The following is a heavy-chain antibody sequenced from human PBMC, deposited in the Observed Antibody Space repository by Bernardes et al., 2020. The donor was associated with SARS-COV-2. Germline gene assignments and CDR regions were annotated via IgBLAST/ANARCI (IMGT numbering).Heavy chain of an antibody. CDR1: GYSFTSYW. J-gene: IGHJ4*02. Sequence: GQHVTGSSKVSGYSFTSYWISWVGKMPGKGLEWMGRIDPSDSYTNYSPSFQGHVTISADKSISTAYLQWSSLKASDTAMYYCASPGIAAAVWGQGTLVTVSS. V-gene: IGHV5-10-1*01. D-gene: IGHD6-13*01. CDR3: ASPGIAAAV. CDR2: IDPSDSYT.